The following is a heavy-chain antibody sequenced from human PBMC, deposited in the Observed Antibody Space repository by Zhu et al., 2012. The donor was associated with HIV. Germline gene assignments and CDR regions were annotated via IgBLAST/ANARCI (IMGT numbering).Heavy chain of an antibody. CDR2: IHYTGST. D-gene: IGHD3-22*01. CDR3: ARRRLPSPDEIRGYYWFDP. Sequence: QVQLQESGPGLVKPSETLSLTCTVSAGSVSSAKHYWGWIRQPPGKGLQWIGSIHYTGSTFYNPSLKSRLIISIDTSKNQFSLRLRSVTAADTAVYYCARRRLPSPDEIRGYYWFDPWGQGTLVTVSS. J-gene: IGHJ5*02. CDR1: AGSVSSAKHY. V-gene: IGHV4-39*01.